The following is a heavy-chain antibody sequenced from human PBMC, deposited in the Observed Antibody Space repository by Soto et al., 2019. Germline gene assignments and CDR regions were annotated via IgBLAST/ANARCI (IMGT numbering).Heavy chain of an antibody. J-gene: IGHJ4*02. V-gene: IGHV1-18*01. CDR2: ISAYNGNT. Sequence: QVQLVQSGAEVKKPGASVKVSCKASGYTFTSYGISWVRQAPGQGLEWMGWISAYNGNTNYAQKLQGRVTMTTDTTTSTAYMELRSLRSDDTAVYYCARTLFTAGTGMDFDYWGQGTLVTVSS. CDR3: ARTLFTAGTGMDFDY. CDR1: GYTFTSYG. D-gene: IGHD6-19*01.